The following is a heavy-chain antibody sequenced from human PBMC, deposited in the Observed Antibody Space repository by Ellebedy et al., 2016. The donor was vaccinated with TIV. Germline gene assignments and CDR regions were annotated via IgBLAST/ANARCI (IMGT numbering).Heavy chain of an antibody. D-gene: IGHD1-7*01. J-gene: IGHJ4*02. V-gene: IGHV3-15*01. Sequence: GGSLRLSXQASGFTFKNAWMNWVRQAPGKGLEWVGRIKSQADGGTTDYAGPVKGRFIISRDDSKTTVYLHMNSLISDDTAVYYCSTLGNYGRNIPFDFWGQGSLVTVSS. CDR1: GFTFKNAW. CDR2: IKSQADGGTT. CDR3: STLGNYGRNIPFDF.